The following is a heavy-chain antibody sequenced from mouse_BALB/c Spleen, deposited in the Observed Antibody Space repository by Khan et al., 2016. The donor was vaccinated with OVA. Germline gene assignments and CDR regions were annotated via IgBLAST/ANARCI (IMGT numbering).Heavy chain of an antibody. CDR3: TREAYRYGEYYFDY. J-gene: IGHJ2*01. D-gene: IGHD2-14*01. CDR1: GFTFSSYV. Sequence: EVELVESGGGSVKPGGSLKLSCVVSGFTFSSYVMSWVRQTPEKRLEWVTSISSGGSTYYPDSVKGRFTISRDNARNIVYLQMSSLRSEDMAMYFCTREAYRYGEYYFDYWGQGTTLTVSS. V-gene: IGHV5-6-5*01. CDR2: ISSGGST.